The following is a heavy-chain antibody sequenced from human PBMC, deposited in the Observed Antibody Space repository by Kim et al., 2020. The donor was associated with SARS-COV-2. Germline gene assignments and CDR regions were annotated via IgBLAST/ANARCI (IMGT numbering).Heavy chain of an antibody. J-gene: IGHJ4*02. D-gene: IGHD3-22*01. CDR2: TSYNGGNI. CDR3: ASMDSYDNSGLRH. CDR1: GFTFSDYH. Sequence: GGSLRLSCAASGFTFSDYHMTWIRQAPGKGLEWLSYTSYNGGNIYYLDSVKGRFTISRDNAKNSLYLQMNSLRSEDTAVYYCASMDSYDNSGLRHWGQGTLVTVSS. V-gene: IGHV3-11*01.